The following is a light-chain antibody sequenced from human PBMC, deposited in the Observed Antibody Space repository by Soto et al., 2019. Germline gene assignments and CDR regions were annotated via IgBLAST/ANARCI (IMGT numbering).Light chain of an antibody. Sequence: EIVLTQSPGTLSLSPGERGTLFCRTSQIISGSSLAGYQQRPGQAPRLLIYGASSRATGIADRFSGGGSRIDFTLTISRVEPEDFAVYYCQYHGVSLTFGGGTKVVIK. CDR2: GAS. CDR1: QIISGSS. V-gene: IGKV3-20*01. CDR3: QYHGVSLT. J-gene: IGKJ4*01.